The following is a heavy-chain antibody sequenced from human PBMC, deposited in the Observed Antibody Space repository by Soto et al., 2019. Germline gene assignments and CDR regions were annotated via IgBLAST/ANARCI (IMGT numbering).Heavy chain of an antibody. J-gene: IGHJ6*03. Sequence: QVQLVQSGAEVKKPGSSVKVSCKASGGTFSSYTISWVRQAPGQGLEWMGRIIPILGIANYAQKFQGRVTMTADKSTSTAYMELSSLRSEDTAVYYCARERRKTKTYSSSSVYYYMDVWGKGTTVTVSS. CDR1: GGTFSSYT. V-gene: IGHV1-69*08. CDR3: ARERRKTKTYSSSSVYYYMDV. CDR2: IIPILGIA. D-gene: IGHD6-6*01.